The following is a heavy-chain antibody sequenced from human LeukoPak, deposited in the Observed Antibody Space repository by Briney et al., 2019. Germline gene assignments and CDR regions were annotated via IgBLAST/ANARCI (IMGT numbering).Heavy chain of an antibody. CDR3: ARGQLLLEGYFYHMDV. CDR2: VSDDGNKK. CDR1: GFTFSSYP. Sequence: GRSLRLSCAASGFTFSSYPMHWVCQAPGKGLEWVAVVSDDGNKKFDADFVKGRFTISRDNSKNTLYLQMNSLRGEDTAVYYCARGQLLLEGYFYHMDVWGEGTTVAVSS. D-gene: IGHD2-2*01. V-gene: IGHV3-30-3*01. J-gene: IGHJ6*03.